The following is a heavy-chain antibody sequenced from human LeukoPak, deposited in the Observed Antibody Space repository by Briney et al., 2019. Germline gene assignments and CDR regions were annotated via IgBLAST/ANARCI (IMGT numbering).Heavy chain of an antibody. D-gene: IGHD3-16*01. Sequence: KPGGSLRLSCAASGLTFRKAWMSWVRQAPGEGLEWVGRIKRKTDGETTEYVAPVKGRFTISRDDSKNTLYLQMNSLKTEDTGVYYCATSSSGLFYWGQGTLVTVSS. CDR3: ATSSSGLFY. J-gene: IGHJ4*02. CDR2: IKRKTDGETT. V-gene: IGHV3-15*01. CDR1: GLTFRKAW.